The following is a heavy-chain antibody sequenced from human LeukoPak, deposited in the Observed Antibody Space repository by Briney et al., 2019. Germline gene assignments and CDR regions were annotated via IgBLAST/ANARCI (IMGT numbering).Heavy chain of an antibody. CDR2: IYYSGST. V-gene: IGHV4-59*01. J-gene: IGHJ4*02. CDR3: ARIALFGYSSSWHFDY. D-gene: IGHD6-13*01. Sequence: PSETLSLTCTVSGGSISSYYWSWIRQPPGKGLEWIGYIYYSGSTNYNPSLKSRVTISVDTSKNQFSLKLSSVTAADTAVYYCARIALFGYSSSWHFDYWGQGTLVTVSS. CDR1: GGSISSYY.